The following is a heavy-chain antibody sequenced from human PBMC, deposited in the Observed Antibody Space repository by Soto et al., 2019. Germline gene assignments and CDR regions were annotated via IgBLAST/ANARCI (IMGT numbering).Heavy chain of an antibody. V-gene: IGHV4-34*01. D-gene: IGHD3-10*01. CDR3: ARGLILWFGELSRRGGYYYYMDV. Sequence: QVQLQQWGAGLLKPSETLSLTCAVYGGSFSGYQWTWIRQTPGKGLEWIGEINDSGNINYNPSLKIRVTILVDTAKKQISLTLSSVTAADTAVYYCARGLILWFGELSRRGGYYYYMDVWGKGTSVTVSS. CDR2: INDSGNI. J-gene: IGHJ6*03. CDR1: GGSFSGYQ.